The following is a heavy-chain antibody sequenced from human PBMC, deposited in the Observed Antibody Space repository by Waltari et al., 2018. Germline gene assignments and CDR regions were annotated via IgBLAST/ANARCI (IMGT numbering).Heavy chain of an antibody. CDR1: GYSIRIGYY. D-gene: IGHD2-21*02. CDR2: MYHCGSS. CDR3: ARGATRVTDNWFDL. V-gene: IGHV4-38-2*01. Sequence: QVQRQASGPGLVKPSETLSLTCAVSGYSIRIGYYWGWIRQPPGKGLAWTGSMYHCGSSHYHPSLKTRGTLSVYTAKNPHALKLSAVPAADTAVYYRARGATRVTDNWFDLSGQGTLVTVSS. J-gene: IGHJ5*02.